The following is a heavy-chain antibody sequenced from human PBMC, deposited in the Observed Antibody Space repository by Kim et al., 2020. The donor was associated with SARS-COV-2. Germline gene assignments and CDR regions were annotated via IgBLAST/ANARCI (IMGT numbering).Heavy chain of an antibody. CDR2: IDPSDSYT. Sequence: GESLKISCKGSGYSFTSYWISWVRQMPGKGLEWRGRIDPSDSYTNYSPSFQGHVTISADKSISTAYLQWSSLKASDTARYYCGRNPPGIAAASTYGMDGWGQGTKVTVSS. CDR1: GYSFTSYW. J-gene: IGHJ6*02. D-gene: IGHD6-13*01. CDR3: GRNPPGIAAASTYGMDG. V-gene: IGHV5-10-1*01.